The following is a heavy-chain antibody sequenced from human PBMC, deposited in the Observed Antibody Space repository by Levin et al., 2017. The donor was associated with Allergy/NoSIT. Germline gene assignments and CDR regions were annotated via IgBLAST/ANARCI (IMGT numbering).Heavy chain of an antibody. V-gene: IGHV3-7*01. D-gene: IGHD3-3*01. Sequence: GESLKISCAASGFTFSSYWMSWVRQAPGKGLEWVANIKQDGSEKYYVDSVKGRFTISRDNAKNSLYLQMNSLRAEDTAVYYCARDLTYDFWSGYYGWGYYGMDVWGQGTTVTVSS. CDR1: GFTFSSYW. J-gene: IGHJ6*02. CDR3: ARDLTYDFWSGYYGWGYYGMDV. CDR2: IKQDGSEK.